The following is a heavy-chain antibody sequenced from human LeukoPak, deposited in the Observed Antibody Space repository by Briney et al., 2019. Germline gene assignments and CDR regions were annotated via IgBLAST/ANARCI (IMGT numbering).Heavy chain of an antibody. D-gene: IGHD6-13*01. V-gene: IGHV3-7*03. CDR1: GFPFSSYS. CDR2: IKPDGTTK. J-gene: IGHJ4*02. Sequence: GGSLRLSCAASGFPFSSYSMTWVRQAPGKGLEWVADIKPDGTTKFYVDSVKGRFTISRDNALNSLYLQMNSLRAGDTAIYYCARSIPYGTTWYGRSDYWGQGTLVTVSS. CDR3: ARSIPYGTTWYGRSDY.